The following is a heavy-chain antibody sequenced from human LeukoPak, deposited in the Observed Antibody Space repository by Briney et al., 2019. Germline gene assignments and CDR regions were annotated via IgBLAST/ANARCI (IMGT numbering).Heavy chain of an antibody. Sequence: SGGSLRLSCAASGFTFSSYAMHWVRQAPGKGLEWVAVISYDGSNKYYADSVKGRFTISRDNSKNTLYLQMNSLRAEDTAVYYCARDFATRGDDFWSGFYYWGQGTLVTVSS. CDR1: GFTFSSYA. V-gene: IGHV3-30-3*01. CDR2: ISYDGSNK. CDR3: ARDFATRGDDFWSGFYY. D-gene: IGHD3-3*01. J-gene: IGHJ4*02.